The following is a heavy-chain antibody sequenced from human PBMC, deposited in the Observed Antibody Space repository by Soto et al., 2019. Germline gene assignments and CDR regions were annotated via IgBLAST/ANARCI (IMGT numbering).Heavy chain of an antibody. Sequence: ASVKVSCKASGYTFTGYYMHWVRQAPGQGLEWMGWINPNSGGTNYAQKFQGWVTMTRDTSISTAYMELSRLRSDDTAVYYCARANDFWSGYYTSPFYFDYWGQGTLVTVSS. CDR2: INPNSGGT. D-gene: IGHD3-3*01. J-gene: IGHJ4*02. V-gene: IGHV1-2*04. CDR1: GYTFTGYY. CDR3: ARANDFWSGYYTSPFYFDY.